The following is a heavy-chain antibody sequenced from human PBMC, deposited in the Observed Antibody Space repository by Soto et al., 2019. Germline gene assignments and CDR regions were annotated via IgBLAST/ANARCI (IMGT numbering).Heavy chain of an antibody. CDR3: ARPEIYSSSSLDAFEI. V-gene: IGHV3-30*03. CDR2: ITYDGGNK. D-gene: IGHD6-6*01. Sequence: VGSLRLSCEASGVSFSSYSIHWVRQAPGKGLEWVSLITYDGGNKYYADSVKGRFTISRDNSEKKVFLEMNSLRVEDTAVYYCARPEIYSSSSLDAFEICGQRTMVTVSS. J-gene: IGHJ3*02. CDR1: GVSFSSYS.